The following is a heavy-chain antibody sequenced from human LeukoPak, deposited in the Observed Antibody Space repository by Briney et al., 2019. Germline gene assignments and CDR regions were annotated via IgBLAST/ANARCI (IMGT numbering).Heavy chain of an antibody. CDR2: IYHSGST. CDR1: GDSISSSYY. CDR3: VRGFGDPDGFDY. V-gene: IGHV4-38-2*02. J-gene: IGHJ4*02. Sequence: PSETLSLTCTVSGDSISSSYYWGWIRQPPGKGLEWIGSIYHSGSTYYNPSLKSRVTISIDTSKNEFSLKLNSVTAADTAVYYCVRGFGDPDGFDYWGQGTLVTVSS. D-gene: IGHD3-10*01.